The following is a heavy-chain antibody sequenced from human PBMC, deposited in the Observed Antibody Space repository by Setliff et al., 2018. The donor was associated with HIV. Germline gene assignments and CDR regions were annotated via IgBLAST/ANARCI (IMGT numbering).Heavy chain of an antibody. Sequence: PSETLSLTCTVSGGAINSYYWSWIRQPPGEGLEYIGYIYYSGSTNYNPSLKSRVTISVDTSKNQFSLKLSSVTAADTAVYYCATVGDSYSYYSRGSQPLEHWGQGTLVTVSS. CDR3: ATVGDSYSYYSRGSQPLEH. CDR2: IYYSGST. D-gene: IGHD3-22*01. V-gene: IGHV4-59*01. J-gene: IGHJ1*01. CDR1: GGAINSYY.